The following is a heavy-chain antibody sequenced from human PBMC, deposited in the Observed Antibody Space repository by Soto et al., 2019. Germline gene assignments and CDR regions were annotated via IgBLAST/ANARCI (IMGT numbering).Heavy chain of an antibody. CDR1: GFTFSSYA. CDR3: ARGRGHRSSGYYYYGMDV. D-gene: IGHD1-26*01. V-gene: IGHV3-30-3*01. Sequence: PVGSLRLSCAASGFTFSSYAMHWVRQAPGKGLEWVAVISYDGSNKYYADSVKGRFTISRDNSKNTLYLQMNSLRAEDTAVYYCARGRGHRSSGYYYYGMDVWGQGTTVTVSS. CDR2: ISYDGSNK. J-gene: IGHJ6*02.